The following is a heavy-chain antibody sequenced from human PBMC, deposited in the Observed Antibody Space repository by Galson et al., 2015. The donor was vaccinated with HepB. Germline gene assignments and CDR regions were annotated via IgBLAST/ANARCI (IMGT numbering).Heavy chain of an antibody. J-gene: IGHJ4*02. Sequence: SVKVSCKASGYTFTSYAMNWVRQAPGQGLEWMGWINTNTGNPTYAQGFTGRFVFSLDTSVSTAYLQISSLKAEDTAVYYCARVVSEWLRLGWGGFDYWGQGTLVTVSS. V-gene: IGHV7-4-1*02. CDR2: INTNTGNP. D-gene: IGHD5-12*01. CDR3: ARVVSEWLRLGWGGFDY. CDR1: GYTFTSYA.